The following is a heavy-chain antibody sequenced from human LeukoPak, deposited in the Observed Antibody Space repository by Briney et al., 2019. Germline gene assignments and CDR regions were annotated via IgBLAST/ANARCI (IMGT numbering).Heavy chain of an antibody. Sequence: ASVKVSCKASGYTFTGCYMHWVRQAPGQGLEWMGWINPNSGGTNYAQKFQGRVTMTRDTSISTAYMELSRLRSDDTAVYYCARAPAAIYWFDPWGQGTLVTVSS. J-gene: IGHJ5*02. CDR3: ARAPAAIYWFDP. CDR1: GYTFTGCY. V-gene: IGHV1-2*02. D-gene: IGHD2-2*01. CDR2: INPNSGGT.